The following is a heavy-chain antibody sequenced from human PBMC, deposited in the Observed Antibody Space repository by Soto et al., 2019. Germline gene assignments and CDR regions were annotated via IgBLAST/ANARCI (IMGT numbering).Heavy chain of an antibody. CDR1: GYSFTSYW. Sequence: LGESLKISCKGSGYSFTSYWIGWVRQMPGKGLEWMGIIYPGDSDTRYSPSFQGQVTISRDNAKNSLYLQMNSLRAEDTAVYYWARDERFLEWSGMYYYYMDVWGKGTTVTVSS. CDR2: IYPGDSDT. V-gene: IGHV5-51*01. D-gene: IGHD3-3*01. CDR3: ARDERFLEWSGMYYYYMDV. J-gene: IGHJ6*03.